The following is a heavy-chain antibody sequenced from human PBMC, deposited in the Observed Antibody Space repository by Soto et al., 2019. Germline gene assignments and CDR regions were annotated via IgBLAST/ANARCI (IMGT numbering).Heavy chain of an antibody. CDR3: TRSSYYYDSWRFYYYYGMDV. J-gene: IGHJ6*02. CDR2: IFPGNSDP. V-gene: IGHV5-51*01. D-gene: IGHD3-22*01. Sequence: GESLKISCKGSGFSFTNYWIGWVRQMPGKGLEWMGIIFPGNSDPRYGPSFQGQVTISRDDSKSIAYLQMNSLKTEDTAVYYCTRSSYYYDSWRFYYYYGMDVWGQGTTVTVSS. CDR1: GFSFTNYW.